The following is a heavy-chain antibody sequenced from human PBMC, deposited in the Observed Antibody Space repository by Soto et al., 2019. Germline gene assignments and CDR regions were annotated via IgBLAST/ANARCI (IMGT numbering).Heavy chain of an antibody. J-gene: IGHJ5*02. CDR3: ARGLGDKWELHNWFDP. D-gene: IGHD1-26*01. CDR1: GYTFTSYD. V-gene: IGHV1-8*01. CDR2: MNPNSGNT. Sequence: QVQLVQSGAEVKKPGASVKVSCKASGYTFTSYDINWVRQATGQGLEWMGWMNPNSGNTGYAQKFQGRVTMTRNTSISTSYMELSSLRSEDTAVYYCARGLGDKWELHNWFDPWGQGTLVTVSS.